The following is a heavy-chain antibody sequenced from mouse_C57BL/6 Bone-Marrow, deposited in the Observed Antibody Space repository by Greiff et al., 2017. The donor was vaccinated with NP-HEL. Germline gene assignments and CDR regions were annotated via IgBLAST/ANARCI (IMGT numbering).Heavy chain of an antibody. Sequence: EVTVEASGGGFVQPGGSLKLSCAASGFTFSDSYIYWVRQTPVQMLEWFAYISNGGGSTYYPDTVKGRFTISRDNAKNTLYLQMSRLKSEDTAMYDCARGGGYYGSSPYFDYWGQGTTLTVSS. CDR1: GFTFSDSY. V-gene: IGHV5-12*01. J-gene: IGHJ2*01. CDR2: ISNGGGST. CDR3: ARGGGYYGSSPYFDY. D-gene: IGHD1-1*01.